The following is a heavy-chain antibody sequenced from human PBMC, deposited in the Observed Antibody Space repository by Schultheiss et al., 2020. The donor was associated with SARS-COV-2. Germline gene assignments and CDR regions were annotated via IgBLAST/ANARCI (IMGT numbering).Heavy chain of an antibody. J-gene: IGHJ4*02. V-gene: IGHV3-23*01. CDR1: GFTFSSYA. CDR2: ISGSGGST. Sequence: GGSLRLSCAASGFTFSSYAMSWVRQAPGKGLEWVSAISGSGGSTYYADSVKGRFTISRDNSKNTLYLQMNSLRAEDTALYYCAKAGRIAVAGPVDYWGQGTLVTVSS. D-gene: IGHD6-19*01. CDR3: AKAGRIAVAGPVDY.